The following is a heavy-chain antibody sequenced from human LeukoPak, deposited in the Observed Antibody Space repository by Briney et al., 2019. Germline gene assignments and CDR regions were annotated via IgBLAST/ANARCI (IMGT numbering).Heavy chain of an antibody. CDR3: ARVDRFFDD. CDR2: ISSSGSTI. Sequence: GGSLRLSCAASGFTFSSYEMNWVRQGPGKGLEWVSYISSSGSTIYYADSVKGRFTISRDNAKNSRYLQMNSLRAEDTAVYYCARVDRFFDDWGQGTLVTVSS. CDR1: GFTFSSYE. J-gene: IGHJ4*02. D-gene: IGHD1-14*01. V-gene: IGHV3-48*03.